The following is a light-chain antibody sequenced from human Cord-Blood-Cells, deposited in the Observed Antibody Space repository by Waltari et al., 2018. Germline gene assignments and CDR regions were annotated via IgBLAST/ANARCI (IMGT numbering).Light chain of an antibody. CDR1: SSDVGGYNY. J-gene: IGLJ3*02. Sequence: QSALTQPASVPGSPGQSITISCTGTSSDVGGYNYVSWYQHHPGKAPKLIIYDVSTRPSGVSNRFSGSKSGNTASLTISGLQAEDEADYYCSSYTSSSSWVFGGGTKLTVL. V-gene: IGLV2-14*03. CDR3: SSYTSSSSWV. CDR2: DVS.